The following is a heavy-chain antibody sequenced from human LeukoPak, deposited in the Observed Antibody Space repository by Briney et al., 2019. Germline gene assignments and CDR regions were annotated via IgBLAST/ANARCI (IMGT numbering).Heavy chain of an antibody. Sequence: SVNVSCKASRGTFSSYAISWVGQAPGQGLEWMGRIHPIFGTANYAQKLQARVTITTDESTSTAYIDLSSLRSEDTAVYYWARLNSGSYAHAFDMWRQGTMVTVSS. D-gene: IGHD1-26*01. J-gene: IGHJ3*02. CDR3: ARLNSGSYAHAFDM. V-gene: IGHV1-69*05. CDR2: IHPIFGTA. CDR1: RGTFSSYA.